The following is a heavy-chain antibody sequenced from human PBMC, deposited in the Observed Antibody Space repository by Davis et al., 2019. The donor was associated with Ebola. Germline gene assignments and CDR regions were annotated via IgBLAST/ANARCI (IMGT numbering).Heavy chain of an antibody. D-gene: IGHD1-1*01. J-gene: IGHJ3*02. CDR2: IKQDGSEK. CDR3: ARMDWNDEEAFDI. Sequence: PGGSLRLSCAASGFTFSDYYMSWIHQAPGKGLEWVASIKQDGSEKYNVDSVKGRFTISRNSAKNSLYLQMNSLTAEDTAVYYCARMDWNDEEAFDIWGQGTMVTVSS. CDR1: GFTFSDYY. V-gene: IGHV3-7*01.